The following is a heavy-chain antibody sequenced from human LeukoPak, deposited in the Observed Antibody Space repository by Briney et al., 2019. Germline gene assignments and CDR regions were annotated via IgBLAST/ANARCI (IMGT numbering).Heavy chain of an antibody. CDR2: INPSGGST. D-gene: IGHD3-22*01. V-gene: IGHV1-46*01. CDR3: ARDSSGYHRPYWYFDL. Sequence: ASVKVSCKASGYTFTSYYMHRVRQAPGQGLEWMGIINPSGGSTSYAQKFQGRVTMTRDTSTSTVYMELSSLRSEDTAVYYCARDSSGYHRPYWYFDLWGRGTLVTVSS. CDR1: GYTFTSYY. J-gene: IGHJ2*01.